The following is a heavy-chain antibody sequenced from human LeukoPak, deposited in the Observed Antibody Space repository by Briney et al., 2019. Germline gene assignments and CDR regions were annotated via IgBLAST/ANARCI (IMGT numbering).Heavy chain of an antibody. Sequence: SETLSLTCAVYGGSFSWYYWSWIRQPPGKGLEWIGEINHSGSTNYNPSLKSRVTISVDTSKNQFSLKLSSVTAADTAVYYCARGRGSSSWYSDYWGQGILVTVSS. D-gene: IGHD6-13*01. CDR1: GGSFSWYY. CDR3: ARGRGSSSWYSDY. V-gene: IGHV4-34*01. CDR2: INHSGST. J-gene: IGHJ4*02.